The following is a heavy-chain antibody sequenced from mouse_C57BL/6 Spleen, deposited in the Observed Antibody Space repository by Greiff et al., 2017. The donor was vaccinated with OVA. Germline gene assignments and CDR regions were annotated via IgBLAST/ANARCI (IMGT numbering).Heavy chain of an antibody. J-gene: IGHJ4*01. CDR1: GYSITSGYY. V-gene: IGHV3-6*01. Sequence: DVQLQESGPGLVKPSQSLSLTCSVTGYSITSGYYWNWIRQFPGNKLEWMGYISYDGSNNYNPSLKNRISITRDTSKNQFFLKLNSVTTEDTATYYCARDRNYGYAMDYWGQGTSVTVSS. D-gene: IGHD1-1*02. CDR3: ARDRNYGYAMDY. CDR2: ISYDGSN.